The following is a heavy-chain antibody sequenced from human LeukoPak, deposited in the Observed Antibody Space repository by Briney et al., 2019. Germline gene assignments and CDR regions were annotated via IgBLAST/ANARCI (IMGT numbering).Heavy chain of an antibody. Sequence: GESLKISFKGSGYSFTNYWLGWVRQMPGKGLEWMGIIYPADSDTRYSPSFQGQVTISADKSISTAYLQWSSLKASDTAMYYCARSTGSGSYRGAFDPWGQGSLVTVSS. D-gene: IGHD3-10*01. V-gene: IGHV5-51*01. CDR1: GYSFTNYW. CDR2: IYPADSDT. CDR3: ARSTGSGSYRGAFDP. J-gene: IGHJ5*02.